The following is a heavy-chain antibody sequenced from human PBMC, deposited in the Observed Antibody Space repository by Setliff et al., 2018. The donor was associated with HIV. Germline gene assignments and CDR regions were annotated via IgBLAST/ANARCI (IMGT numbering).Heavy chain of an antibody. CDR3: VRGTLDF. V-gene: IGHV1-46*01. J-gene: IGHJ4*02. CDR2: ISPSGDRT. Sequence: VASVKVSCKASGGTFTNHGIGWVRQAPGQGLEWMGIISPSGDRTTYAQRFRGRVTMTSDTSTGTVYMELSSLRSEDTAVYYCVRGTLDFWGQGNLVTVSS. CDR1: GGTFTNHG.